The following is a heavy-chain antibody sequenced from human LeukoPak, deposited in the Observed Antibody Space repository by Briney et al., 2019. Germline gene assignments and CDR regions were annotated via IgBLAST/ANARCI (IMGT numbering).Heavy chain of an antibody. CDR2: MSISTSTFI. Sequence: GGSLRLSCVASGFSFSKYSMNWVRQAPGKGLEWVSSMSISTSTFIYYADSVKGRFTISRDNAKNTLYLQMNSLRAEDTAVYYCAKDLASGNYYMGYFDYWGQGTLVTVSS. D-gene: IGHD3-10*01. V-gene: IGHV3-21*01. CDR3: AKDLASGNYYMGYFDY. CDR1: GFSFSKYS. J-gene: IGHJ4*02.